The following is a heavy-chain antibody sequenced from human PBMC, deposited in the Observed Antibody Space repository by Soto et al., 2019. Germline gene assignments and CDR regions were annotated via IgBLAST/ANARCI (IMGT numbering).Heavy chain of an antibody. V-gene: IGHV1-18*01. CDR1: GYTFTSYG. CDR3: ERDPALNVSTAHKLDY. J-gene: IGHJ4*02. Sequence: QVQLVQSGAEVKKPGASVKVSCKVSGYTFTSYGISWVRQAPGQGLEWMGWISAYNGNTNYAQRLQGRVTLTTDTCTSTAYTELRSLSSDDTAVYFCERDPALNVSTAHKLDYWGQGTLVTVSS. CDR2: ISAYNGNT. D-gene: IGHD4-4*01.